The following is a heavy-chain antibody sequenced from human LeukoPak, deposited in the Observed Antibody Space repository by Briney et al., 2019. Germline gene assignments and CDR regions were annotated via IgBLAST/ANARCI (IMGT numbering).Heavy chain of an antibody. V-gene: IGHV3-7*01. CDR1: EFTFSNFW. Sequence: GGSLRLSCAASEFTFSNFWMSWVRQAPGKGLEWVANTNRDGSNKYYADSVKGRFTISRDNSKNTLYLQMNSLRAEDTAVYYCASMGTGPSDAFDIWGQGTMVTVSS. CDR3: ASMGTGPSDAFDI. D-gene: IGHD7-27*01. J-gene: IGHJ3*02. CDR2: TNRDGSNK.